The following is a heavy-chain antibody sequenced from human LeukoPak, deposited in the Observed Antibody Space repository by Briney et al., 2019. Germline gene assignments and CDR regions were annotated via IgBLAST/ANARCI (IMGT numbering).Heavy chain of an antibody. D-gene: IGHD6-19*01. V-gene: IGHV3-21*01. Sequence: PGRSLRLSCAASGFTFTTYSMNWVRQAPGKGLEWVSSISSSSSNIYYADSVKGRFTISRDNAKNSLYLQMNSLRAEDTAVYYCAGFSGPDAFDIWGQGTMVTVSS. CDR3: AGFSGPDAFDI. CDR2: ISSSSSNI. J-gene: IGHJ3*02. CDR1: GFTFTTYS.